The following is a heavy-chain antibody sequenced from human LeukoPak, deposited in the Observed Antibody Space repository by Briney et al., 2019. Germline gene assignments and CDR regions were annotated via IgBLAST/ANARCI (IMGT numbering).Heavy chain of an antibody. V-gene: IGHV4-34*01. Sequence: SETLSLTCAVYGGSFSGYYWSWIRQPPGKGLEWIGEISHSGSTNYNPSLKSRVTISVDTSKNQFSLKLSSVTAADTAVYYCARGLVNYYDSSGYYPRPYPLYYFDYWGQGTLVTVSS. CDR1: GGSFSGYY. CDR2: ISHSGST. J-gene: IGHJ4*02. CDR3: ARGLVNYYDSSGYYPRPYPLYYFDY. D-gene: IGHD3-22*01.